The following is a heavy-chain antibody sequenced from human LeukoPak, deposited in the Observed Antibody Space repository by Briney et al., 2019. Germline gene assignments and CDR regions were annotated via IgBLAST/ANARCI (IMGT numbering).Heavy chain of an antibody. CDR2: IYPGDSDT. V-gene: IGHV5-51*01. D-gene: IGHD6-13*01. Sequence: GESLKISCKGSGYTFNNYWIAWVRQMPGKGLEWMGIIYPGDSDTRYSPSFQGQVTISADKSISTAYLQWSSLKASDTAMYYCARSPGAYSSIDYWGQGTLVTVSS. CDR1: GYTFNNYW. CDR3: ARSPGAYSSIDY. J-gene: IGHJ4*02.